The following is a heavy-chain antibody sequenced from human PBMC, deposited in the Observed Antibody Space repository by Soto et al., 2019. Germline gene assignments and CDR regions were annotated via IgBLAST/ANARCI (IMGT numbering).Heavy chain of an antibody. V-gene: IGHV4-34*01. Sequence: SETLSLTCAVYGGSFSGYYWSWIRQPPGKGLEWIGEINHSGSTNYNPSLKSRVTISVDTSKNQFSLKLSSVTAADTAVYYCARGRDEGITGTARDYWGQGTLVTVSS. CDR3: ARGRDEGITGTARDY. CDR2: INHSGST. J-gene: IGHJ4*02. CDR1: GGSFSGYY. D-gene: IGHD1-7*01.